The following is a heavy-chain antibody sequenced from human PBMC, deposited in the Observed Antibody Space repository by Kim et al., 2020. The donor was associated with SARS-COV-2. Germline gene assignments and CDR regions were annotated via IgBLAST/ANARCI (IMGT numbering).Heavy chain of an antibody. V-gene: IGHV1-3*01. CDR2: INAGNGNT. CDR3: ARDHVGKYYYGSGNPVGWFDP. CDR1: GYTFTSYA. D-gene: IGHD3-10*01. J-gene: IGHJ5*02. Sequence: ASVKVSCKASGYTFTSYAMHWVRQAPGQRLEWMGWINAGNGNTKYSQKFQGRVTITRDTSASTSYMELSSLRSEDTAVYYCARDHVGKYYYGSGNPVGWFDPWGQGTLVTVSS.